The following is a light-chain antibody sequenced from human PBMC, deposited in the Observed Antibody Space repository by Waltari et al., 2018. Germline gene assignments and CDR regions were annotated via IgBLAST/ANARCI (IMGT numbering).Light chain of an antibody. CDR1: PTVNAN. V-gene: IGKV3-15*01. J-gene: IGKJ2*02. CDR3: HHYNTWPPGT. CDR2: DAS. Sequence: EIVMTQSPATLYVSPGEIATLSCRASPTVNANLAWYQRTPGQAPRLLIYDASKRPTGIPARFSGSGSGTDFTLTISSLQSEDFGIYYCHHYNTWPPGTFGQGTKLDNK.